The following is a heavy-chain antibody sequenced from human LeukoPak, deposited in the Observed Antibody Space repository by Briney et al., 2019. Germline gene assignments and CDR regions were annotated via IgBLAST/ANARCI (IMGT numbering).Heavy chain of an antibody. CDR2: FDPGDADA. J-gene: IGHJ6*03. Sequence: ASVNVSFTVSVYTLTELSIHWVRQTPGKGLEWMGGFDPGDADAIYPQKFQGRVTMSEDTSADTAYMELSSLRSEDTAVYYCATPIPHSPRSYMDVWGKGTPVTVSS. V-gene: IGHV1-24*01. CDR1: VYTLTELS. D-gene: IGHD2-15*01. CDR3: ATPIPHSPRSYMDV.